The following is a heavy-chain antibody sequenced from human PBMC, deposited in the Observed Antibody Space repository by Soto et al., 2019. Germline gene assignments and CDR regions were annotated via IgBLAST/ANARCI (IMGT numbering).Heavy chain of an antibody. CDR1: GFTFSSYS. CDR2: ISSSSSTI. V-gene: IGHV3-48*01. Sequence: PGGSLRLSCAASGFTFSSYSMNWVRQAPGKGQEWVSYISSSSSTIYYADSVKGRFTISRDNAKNSLYLQMNSLRAEDTAVYYCARKGYCSSTSCYAHVYYYYYYMDVWGKGTTVTVSS. D-gene: IGHD2-2*01. J-gene: IGHJ6*03. CDR3: ARKGYCSSTSCYAHVYYYYYYMDV.